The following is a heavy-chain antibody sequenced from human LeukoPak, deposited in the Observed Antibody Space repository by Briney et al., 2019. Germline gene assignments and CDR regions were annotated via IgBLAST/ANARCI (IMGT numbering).Heavy chain of an antibody. CDR2: IYYSGST. J-gene: IGHJ4*02. CDR3: ARHGASGSYLYYFDS. CDR1: GGSISSYY. D-gene: IGHD1-26*01. Sequence: SETLSLTCTVSGGSISSYYWSWIRQTPGKGLEWIGYIYYSGSTNYNPSLKSRVTISVDTSKNQFSLKLTSVTAAHPPVYSCARHGASGSYLYYFDSGAREPWSPSPQ. V-gene: IGHV4-59*08.